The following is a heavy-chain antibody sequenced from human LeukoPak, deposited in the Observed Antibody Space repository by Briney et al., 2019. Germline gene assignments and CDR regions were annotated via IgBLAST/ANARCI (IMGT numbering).Heavy chain of an antibody. V-gene: IGHV3-15*04. Sequence: AGGSLRLSCAASGFPFSDAWMSWVRQAPGKGLEWVGRIESKTDSGTTEYAAPVKGRFTNSRDDSKNTLHLQMNSLKTEDTAVYYCTRDEGDDYFDNWGQGTLVTVSS. D-gene: IGHD3-16*01. CDR1: GFPFSDAW. J-gene: IGHJ4*02. CDR3: TRDEGDDYFDN. CDR2: IESKTDSGTT.